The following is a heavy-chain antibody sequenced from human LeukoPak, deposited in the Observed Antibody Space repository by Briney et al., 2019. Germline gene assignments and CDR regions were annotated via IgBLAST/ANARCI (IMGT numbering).Heavy chain of an antibody. V-gene: IGHV4-59*01. J-gene: IGHJ3*02. D-gene: IGHD3-22*01. CDR2: IYYSGST. Sequence: SETLSLTCTVSGGSISSYYWSWIRQPPGKGLEWIGYIYYSGSTNYNPSLKSRVTISVDTSKNQFSLKLSSVTAADTAVYYCARDGFDSSGYYYPLHAFDIWGQGTMVTVSS. CDR3: ARDGFDSSGYYYPLHAFDI. CDR1: GGSISSYY.